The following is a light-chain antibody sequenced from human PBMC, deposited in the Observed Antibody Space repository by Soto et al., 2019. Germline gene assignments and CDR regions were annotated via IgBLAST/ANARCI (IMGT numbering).Light chain of an antibody. CDR3: QQYHNSILE. J-gene: IGKJ1*01. Sequence: ENVLMQSPGTLSLSPGERATLSCRASQSVSSSHLAWYQQKPGQAPRLLMYGASSRANGIPDRFSGGGSGADFTLTISRLEPEDFGVYYCQQYHNSILELGQGTKMDIK. CDR2: GAS. V-gene: IGKV3-20*01. CDR1: QSVSSSH.